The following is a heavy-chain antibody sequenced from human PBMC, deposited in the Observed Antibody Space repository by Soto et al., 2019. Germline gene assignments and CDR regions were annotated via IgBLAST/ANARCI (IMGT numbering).Heavy chain of an antibody. V-gene: IGHV3-30-3*01. J-gene: IGHJ6*02. Sequence: LRLSCAASGFTFSSYAMHWVRQAPGKGLEWVAVISYDGSNKYYADSVKGRFTISRDNSKNTLYLQMNSLRAEDTAVYYCAGDRGSGSSWYYYGMDVWGQGTTVTVSS. CDR2: ISYDGSNK. CDR1: GFTFSSYA. D-gene: IGHD6-19*01. CDR3: AGDRGSGSSWYYYGMDV.